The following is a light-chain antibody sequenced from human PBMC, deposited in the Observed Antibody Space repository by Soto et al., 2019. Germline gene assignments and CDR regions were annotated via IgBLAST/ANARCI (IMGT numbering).Light chain of an antibody. CDR3: QQYNNWSIT. J-gene: IGKJ5*01. CDR1: QSVSSN. Sequence: EIVMKQSPATLSVSPGERANLSCRASQSVSSNLAWYQQKPGQAPRLLIYGASTRATGIPARFSGSGSGTEFTLTISSLQSEDFAVYYCQQYNNWSITFGQGTRLEI. V-gene: IGKV3-15*01. CDR2: GAS.